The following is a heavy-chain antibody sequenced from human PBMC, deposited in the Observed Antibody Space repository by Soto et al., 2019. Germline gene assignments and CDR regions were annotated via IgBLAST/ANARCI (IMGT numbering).Heavy chain of an antibody. CDR1: GYTFTGYY. D-gene: IGHD2-15*01. J-gene: IGHJ5*02. V-gene: IGHV1-3*01. CDR3: ARGIATGQLDP. CDR2: INPDNGNT. Sequence: GASVKVSCKASGYTFTGYYIHWVRQAPGQRLEWMGWINPDNGNTKSSQKFQDRVIITRDTSASTAYMDLSSLRSEDTAVYYCARGIATGQLDPWGQGTLVTVSS.